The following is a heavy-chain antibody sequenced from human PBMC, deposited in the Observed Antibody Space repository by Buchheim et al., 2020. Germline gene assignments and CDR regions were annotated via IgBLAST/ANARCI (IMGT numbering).Heavy chain of an antibody. Sequence: QVQLQESGPGLVKPSGTLSLTCDVSGGSISSNYWWSWVRQPPGMGLEWIGEIYHSGSTNYNPSLKRRVTISVAKSKNQFSLKLTSVTAADTAVYYCARIPYYYYYGLDVWGQGTT. V-gene: IGHV4-4*02. D-gene: IGHD2-21*01. CDR1: GGSISSNYW. CDR2: IYHSGST. CDR3: ARIPYYYYYGLDV. J-gene: IGHJ6*02.